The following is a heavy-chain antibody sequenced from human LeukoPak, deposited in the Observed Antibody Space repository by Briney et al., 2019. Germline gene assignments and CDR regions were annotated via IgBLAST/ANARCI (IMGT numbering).Heavy chain of an antibody. CDR1: GGTFSSYD. D-gene: IGHD1-14*01. CDR2: ITPMFGTA. Sequence: GASVKVSCKASGGTFSSYDISWVRQAPGQGLEWMGGITPMFGTAKYAQKFQGRVTITAVESMSTAYMELSSLRSEDTAVYFCAKLTTHWGQGTLVTVSS. CDR3: AKLTTH. V-gene: IGHV1-69*13. J-gene: IGHJ4*02.